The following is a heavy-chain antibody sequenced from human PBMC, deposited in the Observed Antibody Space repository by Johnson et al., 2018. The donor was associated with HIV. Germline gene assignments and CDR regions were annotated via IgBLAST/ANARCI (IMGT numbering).Heavy chain of an antibody. CDR3: ARDAGQWLDDAFDI. CDR2: IRHDGGEK. Sequence: QAQLVESGGGVVQPGGSLRLSCAASGFTFSSYGMHWVRQAPGKGLEWVAFIRHDGGEKYYADSVKGRFTISRDNSKNTLYLQMNSLRAEDTAVYYCARDAGQWLDDAFDIWGQGTMVTVSS. V-gene: IGHV3-30*02. J-gene: IGHJ3*02. D-gene: IGHD6-19*01. CDR1: GFTFSSYG.